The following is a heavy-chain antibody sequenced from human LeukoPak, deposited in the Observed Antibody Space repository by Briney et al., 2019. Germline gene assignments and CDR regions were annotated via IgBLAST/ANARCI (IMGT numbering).Heavy chain of an antibody. CDR2: INPSGGST. D-gene: IGHD3-10*01. V-gene: IGHV1-46*01. CDR3: AKDRSYYGSGSYYRSYYFDY. CDR1: GYTFTSYY. Sequence: VSVTVSFKASGYTFTSYYMHWVRQAPGQGLEWMGIINPSGGSTSYAQKFQGRVTMTRDMSTSTVYMELSSLRSEDTAVYYCAKDRSYYGSGSYYRSYYFDYWGQGTLVTVSS. J-gene: IGHJ4*02.